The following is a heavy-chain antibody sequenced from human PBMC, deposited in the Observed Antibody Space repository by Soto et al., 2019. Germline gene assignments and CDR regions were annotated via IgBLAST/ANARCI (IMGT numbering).Heavy chain of an antibody. CDR2: IYPGDSDT. D-gene: IGHD6-19*01. V-gene: IGHV5-51*01. J-gene: IGHJ6*02. Sequence: KNSNRGSGCRCIGYCIRWVLQKPGKGLEWMGIIYPGDSDTRYSPSFPGKVTISADKSISTAYLQWSSLKASDTAMYYCVGGGWPISDYYYGMGVWGQATTVTVSS. CDR3: VGGGWPISDYYYGMGV. CDR1: GCRCIGYC.